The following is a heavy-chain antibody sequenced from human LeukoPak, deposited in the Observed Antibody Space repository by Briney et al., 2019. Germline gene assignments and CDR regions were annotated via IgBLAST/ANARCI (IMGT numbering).Heavy chain of an antibody. J-gene: IGHJ4*02. CDR1: GFIFSNFW. Sequence: PGGSLRLSCAASGFIFSNFWMYWVRQAPGKGLEWVSYISSSSSYTNYADSVKGRFTIARDNAKNSLYLQMNSLRAEDTAVYYCARRPSIAAAGRVFDYWGQGTLVTVSS. CDR3: ARRPSIAAAGRVFDY. V-gene: IGHV3-21*05. D-gene: IGHD6-13*01. CDR2: ISSSSSYT.